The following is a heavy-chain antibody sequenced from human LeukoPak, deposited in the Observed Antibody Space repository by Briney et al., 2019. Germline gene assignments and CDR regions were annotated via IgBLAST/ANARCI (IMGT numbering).Heavy chain of an antibody. Sequence: GASVRVSSKASGYTFTSYDINWVRQATGQGLEWMGWMNPNSGNTGYAQKFQGRVTMTRNTSISTVYMELSSLRSEDTAVYYCARRGFGLPCDYWGQGTLVTVSS. D-gene: IGHD3/OR15-3a*01. CDR2: MNPNSGNT. V-gene: IGHV1-8*01. CDR1: GYTFTSYD. CDR3: ARRGFGLPCDY. J-gene: IGHJ4*02.